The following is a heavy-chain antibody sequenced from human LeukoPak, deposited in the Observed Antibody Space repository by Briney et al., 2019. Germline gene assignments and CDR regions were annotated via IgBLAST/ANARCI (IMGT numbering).Heavy chain of an antibody. CDR3: ARDYCSSTSCLFDY. Sequence: ASVKVSCKASGYTFTGYHMYWVRQAPGQGLEWMGRINPNSGDTNYAQKFQGRVAMTRDTSISTAFMELTRLRSDDTAVYYCARDYCSSTSCLFDYWGQGTLVTVSS. J-gene: IGHJ4*02. V-gene: IGHV1-2*06. CDR2: INPNSGDT. CDR1: GYTFTGYH. D-gene: IGHD2-2*01.